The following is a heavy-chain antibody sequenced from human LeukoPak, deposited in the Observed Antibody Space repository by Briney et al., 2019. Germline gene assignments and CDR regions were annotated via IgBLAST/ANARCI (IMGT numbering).Heavy chain of an antibody. V-gene: IGHV1-18*01. CDR2: ISAYNGNT. Sequence: ASVKVSCKASGYTFTSYGISWVRQAPGQGLEWMGWISAYNGNTNYAQKLQGRVTMTTDTSTSTAYRELRSLRSDDTAVYYCASRVYYYDSSGRDAFDIWGQGTMVTVSP. CDR1: GYTFTSYG. D-gene: IGHD3-22*01. J-gene: IGHJ3*02. CDR3: ASRVYYYDSSGRDAFDI.